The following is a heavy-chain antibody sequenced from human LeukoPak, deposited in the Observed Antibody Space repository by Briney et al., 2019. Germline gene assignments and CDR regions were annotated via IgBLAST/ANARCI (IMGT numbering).Heavy chain of an antibody. J-gene: IGHJ6*03. CDR1: GGSFSGYY. CDR3: ARKLDRSTRHYYYMDV. Sequence: SETLSLTCAVHGGSFSGYYWSWIRQPPGKGLEWIGEINHSGSTNYNPSLKSRVTISVDTSKNQFSLKLSSVTAADTAVYYCARKLDRSTRHYYYMDVWGKGTTVTVSS. CDR2: INHSGST. D-gene: IGHD3/OR15-3a*01. V-gene: IGHV4-34*01.